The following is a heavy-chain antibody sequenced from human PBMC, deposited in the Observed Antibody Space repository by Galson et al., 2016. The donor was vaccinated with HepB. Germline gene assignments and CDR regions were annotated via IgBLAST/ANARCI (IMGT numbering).Heavy chain of an antibody. D-gene: IGHD2-15*01. Sequence: CAIPGDSVSSKSSAWYWIRQSPSRGLEWLGRTYHTSNWYSNYAVSVKSRITINPDTSKNQFSLQLNSVTPEDTAVYYCARGHLVVPFSFYFDYWGQGSLVTVSS. CDR3: ARGHLVVPFSFYFDY. CDR2: TYHTSNWYS. J-gene: IGHJ4*02. CDR1: GDSVSSKSSA. V-gene: IGHV6-1*01.